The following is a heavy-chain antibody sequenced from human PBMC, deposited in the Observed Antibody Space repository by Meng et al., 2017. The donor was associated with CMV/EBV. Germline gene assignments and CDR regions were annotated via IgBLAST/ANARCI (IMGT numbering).Heavy chain of an antibody. D-gene: IGHD5-24*01. CDR3: ARGVEMATINYYGMDV. CDR2: IYYSGST. V-gene: IGHV4-59*01. CDR1: GGSISSYY. Sequence: GSLRLSCTVSGGSISSYYWSWIRQPPGKGLEWIGYIYYSGSTNYNPSLKRRVTISVDTSKNQFSLKLSSVTAADTAVYYCARGVEMATINYYGMDVWGQGTTVTVSS. J-gene: IGHJ6*02.